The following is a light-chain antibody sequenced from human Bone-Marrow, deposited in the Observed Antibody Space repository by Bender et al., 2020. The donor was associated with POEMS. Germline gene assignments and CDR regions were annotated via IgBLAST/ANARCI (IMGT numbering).Light chain of an antibody. J-gene: IGLJ3*02. CDR1: SSDLGSYNL. CDR2: EDN. Sequence: QSALTQPASVSGSPGRSITISCTGTSSDLGSYNLVSWYQQYQGTAPQLMIYEDNKRPSGVSNRFSGSKSGYTASLTISGLRAEDEATYYCCSYTNIYSWVFGGGTKLTVL. CDR3: CSYTNIYSWV. V-gene: IGLV2-23*01.